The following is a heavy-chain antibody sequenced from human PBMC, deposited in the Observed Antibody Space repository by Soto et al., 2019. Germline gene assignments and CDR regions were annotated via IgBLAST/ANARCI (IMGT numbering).Heavy chain of an antibody. V-gene: IGHV4-31*03. Sequence: QVQLQESGPGLVKPSQTLSLTCTVSGGSIIDGQTYLNWIRQHPERGLEWMGYINYRANTNYSPAIKSRILISIDTSKNQFSLRLTSVTAADTAVYYCARDAPGVAPYWGQGTLVTVSS. CDR2: INYRANT. J-gene: IGHJ4*02. CDR1: GGSIIDGQTY. D-gene: IGHD2-15*01. CDR3: ARDAPGVAPY.